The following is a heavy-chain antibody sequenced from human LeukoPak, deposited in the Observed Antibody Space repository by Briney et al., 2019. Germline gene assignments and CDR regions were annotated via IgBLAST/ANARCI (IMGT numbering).Heavy chain of an antibody. CDR1: GGSISRSSYY. V-gene: IGHV4-39*07. CDR3: ARLDHTFRGWEGSDAFDI. Sequence: SETLSLTCSVSGGSISRSSYYWGWIRQPPGKGLEWIGSIYYSGSTYYNPSLKSRVTISVDTSKNQFSLKLSSVTAADTAVYYCARLDHTFRGWEGSDAFDIWGQGTMVTVSS. CDR2: IYYSGST. D-gene: IGHD6-19*01. J-gene: IGHJ3*02.